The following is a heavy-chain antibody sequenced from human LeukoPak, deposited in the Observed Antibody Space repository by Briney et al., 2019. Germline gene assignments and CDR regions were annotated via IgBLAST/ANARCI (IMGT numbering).Heavy chain of an antibody. J-gene: IGHJ5*02. CDR3: ARHSERGSGWSFNWSDP. Sequence: KPSETLSLTCTVSGVSISSSSHYWGWIRQPPGKGLEWIGSVYYTGDTYYSPTLKSRVTISEDTSKGQLSLKLSSVTAADTAVYYCARHSERGSGWSFNWSDPWGQGTLVTVSS. CDR1: GVSISSSSHY. D-gene: IGHD6-19*01. CDR2: VYYTGDT. V-gene: IGHV4-39*01.